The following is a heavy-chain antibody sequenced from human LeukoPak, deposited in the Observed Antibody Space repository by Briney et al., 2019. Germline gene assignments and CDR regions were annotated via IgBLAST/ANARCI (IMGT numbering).Heavy chain of an antibody. CDR2: INHSGST. CDR1: VFTVSSNY. J-gene: IGHJ5*02. V-gene: IGHV4-34*01. Sequence: GSLRLACAASVFTVSSNYMLWVRQAPGKGLEWIGEINHSGSTNYNPSLKSRVTISVDTSKNQFSLKLSSVTAADTAVYYCARRYSSSWSPWGQGTLVTVSS. D-gene: IGHD6-13*01. CDR3: ARRYSSSWSP.